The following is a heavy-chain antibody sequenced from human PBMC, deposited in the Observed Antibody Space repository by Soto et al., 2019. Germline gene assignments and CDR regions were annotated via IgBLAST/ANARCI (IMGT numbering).Heavy chain of an antibody. V-gene: IGHV5-51*01. CDR2: VYPHDSDT. J-gene: IGHJ6*02. D-gene: IGHD3-16*01. Sequence: GESLKISCQGSGYRFTTYWIAWVRQMPGKGLEWMGIVYPHDSDTRYSPSFQGHVTISADESITTAYLQWSSLKASDTAMYYCARISGAYLVYGMDVWGQGTTLTVSS. CDR3: ARISGAYLVYGMDV. CDR1: GYRFTTYW.